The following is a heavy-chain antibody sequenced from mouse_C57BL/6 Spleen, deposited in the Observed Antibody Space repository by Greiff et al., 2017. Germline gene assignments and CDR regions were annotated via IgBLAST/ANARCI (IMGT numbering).Heavy chain of an antibody. V-gene: IGHV1-81*01. J-gene: IGHJ2*01. CDR1: GYTFTSYG. D-gene: IGHD2-2*01. CDR2: IYPRSGNT. CDR3: AREGPYGYDVGHYFDY. Sequence: QVQLQQSGAELARPGASVKLSCKASGYTFTSYGISWVKQRTGQGLEWIGEIYPRSGNTYYNEKFKGKATLTADKSSSTAYMELRSLTSEDSAVYFCAREGPYGYDVGHYFDYWGQGTTLTVSS.